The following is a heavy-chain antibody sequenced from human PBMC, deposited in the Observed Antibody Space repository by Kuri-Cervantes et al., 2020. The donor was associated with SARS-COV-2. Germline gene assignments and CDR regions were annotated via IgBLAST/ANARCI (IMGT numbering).Heavy chain of an antibody. CDR3: ARALLRSLTNDAFDI. CDR2: INPSGGST. J-gene: IGHJ3*02. Sequence: ASVKVSCKASGYTFTNYYIHWVRQAPGHGLEWMGVINPSGGSTSYAQKLQGRVTMTRDTSISTAYMELSRLRSDDTAVYYCARALLRSLTNDAFDIWGQGTMVTVSS. CDR1: GYTFTNYY. V-gene: IGHV1-46*01.